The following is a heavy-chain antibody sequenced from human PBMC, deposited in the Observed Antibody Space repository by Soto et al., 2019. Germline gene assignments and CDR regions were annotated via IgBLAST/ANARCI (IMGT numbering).Heavy chain of an antibody. D-gene: IGHD3-16*01. CDR1: GFTLSTYW. CDR2: INSDGSST. Sequence: EVQLVESGGGLVQPGGSLRLSCVASGFTLSTYWMHWVRQAPGKGLVWVSRINSDGSSTTYADSVKGRFIISRDNAKNTLYLQMNSLRADDTAVYYCATDVGSWGVMEAVFDDWGQGTMVTVAS. J-gene: IGHJ4*02. CDR3: ATDVGSWGVMEAVFDD. V-gene: IGHV3-74*01.